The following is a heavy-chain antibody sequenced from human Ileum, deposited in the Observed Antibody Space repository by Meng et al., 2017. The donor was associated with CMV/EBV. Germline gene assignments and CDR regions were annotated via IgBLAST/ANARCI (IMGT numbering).Heavy chain of an antibody. CDR2: IYCSGST. Sequence: SETLSLTCTVSGGSISSGNYYWVWIRQPPGKGLEWIGNIYCSGSTYYNPSLKSRVTLSVDTSKNQFYLKLISVTAADTDLYYCARLRYYDGMHVWGQGTTVTVSS. CDR3: ARLRYYDGMHV. J-gene: IGHJ6*02. D-gene: IGHD4-17*01. V-gene: IGHV4-39*01. CDR1: GGSISSGNYY.